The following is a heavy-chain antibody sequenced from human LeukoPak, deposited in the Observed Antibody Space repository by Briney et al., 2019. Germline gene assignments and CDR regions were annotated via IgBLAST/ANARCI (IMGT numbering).Heavy chain of an antibody. CDR3: ARTPLIVVVTATRPVNWFDP. CDR1: GGSFSGYY. D-gene: IGHD2-21*02. Sequence: SETLSLTCAVYGGSFSGYYWSWIRQPPGKGLEWIGEINHSESTNYNPSLKSRVTISVDTSKNQFSLKLSSVTAADTAVYYCARTPLIVVVTATRPVNWFDPWGQGTLVTVSS. V-gene: IGHV4-34*01. CDR2: INHSEST. J-gene: IGHJ5*02.